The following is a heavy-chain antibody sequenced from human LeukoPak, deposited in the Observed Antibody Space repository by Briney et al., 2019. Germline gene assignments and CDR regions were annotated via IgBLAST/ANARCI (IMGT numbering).Heavy chain of an antibody. CDR1: GYTFTGYY. V-gene: IGHV1-2*02. Sequence: GASVKVSCKASGYTFTGYYMHWVRQAPGQGLEWMGWINPNSGGTNYAQKFQGRVTMTRDTSISTAYMELSRLRSDDTAVYYCATGAPIFGVVIIPNNWFDPWGQGTLVTVSS. J-gene: IGHJ5*02. D-gene: IGHD3-3*01. CDR2: INPNSGGT. CDR3: ATGAPIFGVVIIPNNWFDP.